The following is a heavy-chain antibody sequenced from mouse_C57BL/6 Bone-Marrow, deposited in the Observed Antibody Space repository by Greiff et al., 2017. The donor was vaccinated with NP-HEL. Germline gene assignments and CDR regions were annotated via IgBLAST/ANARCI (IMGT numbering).Heavy chain of an antibody. D-gene: IGHD1-1*01. V-gene: IGHV1-5*01. J-gene: IGHJ2*01. Sequence: VQLKQSGTVLARPGASVKMSCKTSGYTFTSYWMHWVKQRPGQGLEWIGAIYPGNSDTSYNQKFKGKAKLTAVTSASTAYMELSSLTNEDSAVYYCTRITTVVPYYFDYWGQGTTLTVSS. CDR3: TRITTVVPYYFDY. CDR1: GYTFTSYW. CDR2: IYPGNSDT.